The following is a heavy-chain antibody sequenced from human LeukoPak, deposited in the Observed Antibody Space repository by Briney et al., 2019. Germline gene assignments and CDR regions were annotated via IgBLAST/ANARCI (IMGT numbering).Heavy chain of an antibody. D-gene: IGHD3-16*02. V-gene: IGHV3-23*01. CDR3: AKWSPRVWGSYRYYLDY. CDR1: GFTFSNYA. J-gene: IGHJ4*02. Sequence: PGGSLRLSCAASGFTFSNYAMSWVRQAPGKGLEWVSAISGSGGSTYYADSVKGRFTISRDNSKNTLYLQMNSLRAEDTAVYYCAKWSPRVWGSYRYYLDYWGQGTLVTVSS. CDR2: ISGSGGST.